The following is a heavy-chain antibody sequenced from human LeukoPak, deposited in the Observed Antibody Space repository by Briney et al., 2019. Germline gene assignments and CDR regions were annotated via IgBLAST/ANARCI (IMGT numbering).Heavy chain of an antibody. Sequence: PSETLSLTCTVSGGSISSLYWSWIRQPPGKGLEWIGYIYYSGSTNYNPSLKSRVTISVDTSKNQFSLKLSSVTAADTAVYYCARVGESYISGSYYWDWFDPWGQGTLVTVSS. D-gene: IGHD1-26*01. J-gene: IGHJ5*02. CDR1: GGSISSLY. CDR3: ARVGESYISGSYYWDWFDP. CDR2: IYYSGST. V-gene: IGHV4-59*11.